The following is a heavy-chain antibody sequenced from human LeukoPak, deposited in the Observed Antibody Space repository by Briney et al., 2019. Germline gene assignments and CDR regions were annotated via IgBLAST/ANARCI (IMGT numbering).Heavy chain of an antibody. CDR2: ISWNSGSI. CDR3: AKDAFGFRAAANWFDP. Sequence: PGGSLRLSCAASGFTFDDYAMHWVPQAAGKGLEWVSGISWNSGSIGYADSVKGRFTISRDNAKNSLYLQMNSLRAEDTALYYCAKDAFGFRAAANWFDPWGQGTLVTVSS. J-gene: IGHJ5*02. V-gene: IGHV3-9*01. D-gene: IGHD6-13*01. CDR1: GFTFDDYA.